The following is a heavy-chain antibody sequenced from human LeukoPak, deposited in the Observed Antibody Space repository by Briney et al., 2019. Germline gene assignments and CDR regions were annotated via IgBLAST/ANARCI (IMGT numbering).Heavy chain of an antibody. CDR2: IKQDGSEK. D-gene: IGHD2-8*02. J-gene: IGHJ4*02. CDR1: GFTFSSYW. V-gene: IGHV3-7*03. CDR3: AKAPLGRCTGAICYSFDY. Sequence: PGGSLRLFCAASGFTFSSYWMSWVRQAPGKGLEWVANIKQDGSEKYYVDSVKGRFTISRDNAKNSLYLQMNSLRAEDAAVYYCAKAPLGRCTGAICYSFDYWGQGTLVTVSS.